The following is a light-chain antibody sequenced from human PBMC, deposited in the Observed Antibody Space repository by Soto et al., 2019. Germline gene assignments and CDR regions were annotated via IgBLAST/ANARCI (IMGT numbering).Light chain of an antibody. Sequence: TQSPGTLSLSPGERATLSCRASQSVTDNYLAWYQQKPGQAPRLVISGASSRTSGIPDRFSASGSGTDFTLTISRLEPEDFAVYYCQQYGRSPWTFGQGTKVDI. V-gene: IGKV3-20*01. CDR1: QSVTDNY. CDR2: GAS. CDR3: QQYGRSPWT. J-gene: IGKJ1*01.